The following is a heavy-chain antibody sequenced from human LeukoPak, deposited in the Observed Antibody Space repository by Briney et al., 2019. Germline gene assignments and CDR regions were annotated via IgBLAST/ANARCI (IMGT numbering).Heavy chain of an antibody. D-gene: IGHD1-26*01. V-gene: IGHV3-30*03. J-gene: IGHJ4*02. CDR1: GFTFSSYA. CDR2: ISYDGSNK. Sequence: GGSLRLSCAASGFTFSSYAMSWVRQAPGKGLEWVAVISYDGSNKYYADSVKGRFTISRDNSKNTLYLQMNSLRAEDTAVYYCARIVGALDYWGQGTLVTVSS. CDR3: ARIVGALDY.